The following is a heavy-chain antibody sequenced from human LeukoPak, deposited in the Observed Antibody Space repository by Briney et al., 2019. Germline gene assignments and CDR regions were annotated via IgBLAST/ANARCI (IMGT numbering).Heavy chain of an antibody. D-gene: IGHD2-15*01. V-gene: IGHV4-31*03. CDR3: ARDQQRYCSGGSCYEVRY. CDR2: GYFRGNT. CDR1: GGSISSGAYY. J-gene: IGHJ4*02. Sequence: SETLSLTCTVSGGSISSGAYYRSWIRQVPGKGLEWIGYGYFRGNTFYNPSLKSRVTISVDTSNNHFSLQLNSVTAADTAVYYCARDQQRYCSGGSCYEVRYWGQGTLVTVSS.